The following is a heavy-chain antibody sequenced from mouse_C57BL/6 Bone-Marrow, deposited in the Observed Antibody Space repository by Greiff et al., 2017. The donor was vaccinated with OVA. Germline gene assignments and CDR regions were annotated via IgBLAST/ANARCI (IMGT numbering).Heavy chain of an antibody. Sequence: EVKLLESGGGLVQPGGSLKLSCAASGFTFSDYYMYWVRQTPEKRLEWVAYISNGGGSTYYPATVQGRFTISRDNATNTLYLQKSRLKDDDAAMYYCARQGLRDCYAMDYWGQGTSVTVSS. CDR2: ISNGGGST. V-gene: IGHV5-12*01. D-gene: IGHD2-13*01. CDR1: GFTFSDYY. J-gene: IGHJ4*01. CDR3: ARQGLRDCYAMDY.